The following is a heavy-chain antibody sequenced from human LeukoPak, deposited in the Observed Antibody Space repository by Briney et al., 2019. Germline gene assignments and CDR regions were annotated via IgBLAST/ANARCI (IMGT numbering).Heavy chain of an antibody. V-gene: IGHV3-23*01. D-gene: IGHD2-15*01. CDR3: AKQLGYCSDGSCYFPY. CDR2: ISNNGGYT. CDR1: GFTFSSSA. Sequence: GGSLRLSCAASGFTFSSSAMSWVRQAPGKGLEWVSAISNNGGYTYYADSVQGRFTISRDNSKSTLCLQMNSLRAEDTAVYYCAKQLGYCSDGSCYFPYWGRGTLVTVSS. J-gene: IGHJ4*02.